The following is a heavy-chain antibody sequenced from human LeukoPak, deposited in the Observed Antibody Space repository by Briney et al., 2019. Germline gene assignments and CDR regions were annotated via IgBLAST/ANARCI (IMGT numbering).Heavy chain of an antibody. CDR1: GGSFSGYY. Sequence: ETLSLTCAVYGGSFSGYYWSWIRQPPGKGPEWVANIKQDGREKHYVDSVKGRFTISRDNAKSSLYLQMNSLRAEDTAVYYCTRDEAAATNWGQGTLVTVSS. CDR3: TRDEAAATN. CDR2: IKQDGREK. D-gene: IGHD6-13*01. V-gene: IGHV3-7*01. J-gene: IGHJ4*02.